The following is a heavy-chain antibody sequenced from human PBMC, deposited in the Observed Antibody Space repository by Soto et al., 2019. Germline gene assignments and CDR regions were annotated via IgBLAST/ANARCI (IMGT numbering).Heavy chain of an antibody. J-gene: IGHJ4*02. D-gene: IGHD3-22*01. CDR1: GFTFKSYA. CDR3: AKTTAVNYYDSSGYYPH. Sequence: TGGSLRLSCAASGFTFKSYAVSWVRQAPGKGLEWVSVITGSGDSTYYADPVKGRFTISRDNSKNTLYLQMNSLRAEDTAVYYCAKTTAVNYYDSSGYYPHWGQGTLVTVSS. V-gene: IGHV3-23*01. CDR2: ITGSGDST.